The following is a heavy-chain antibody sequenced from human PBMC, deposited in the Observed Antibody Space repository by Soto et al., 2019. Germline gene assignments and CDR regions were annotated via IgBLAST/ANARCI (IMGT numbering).Heavy chain of an antibody. V-gene: IGHV1-69*01. CDR1: GGTFSSYA. Sequence: QVQLVQSGAEVKKPGSSVKVSCKASGGTFSSYAISWVRQAPGQGLEWMGGIIPIFGTANYAQKFQGRVTITADESTSTAYMELSSLRSEDTAVYYCARGRRYCSGGSCYSDCGKIWGQGTLVTVSS. CDR3: ARGRRYCSGGSCYSDCGKI. D-gene: IGHD2-15*01. CDR2: IIPIFGTA. J-gene: IGHJ4*02.